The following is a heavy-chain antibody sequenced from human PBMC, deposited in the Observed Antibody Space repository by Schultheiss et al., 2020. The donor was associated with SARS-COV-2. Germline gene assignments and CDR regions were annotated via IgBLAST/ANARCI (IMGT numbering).Heavy chain of an antibody. J-gene: IGHJ4*02. CDR2: ISGSGGST. Sequence: GGSLRLSCAASGFTFSSYGMHWVRQAPGKGLEWVSAISGSGGSTYYADSVKGRFTISRDNSKNTLYLQMSSLRAEDTAVYYCVKDRGVTTYYFDYWGQGTLVTVSS. D-gene: IGHD4-17*01. CDR3: VKDRGVTTYYFDY. V-gene: IGHV3-23*01. CDR1: GFTFSSYG.